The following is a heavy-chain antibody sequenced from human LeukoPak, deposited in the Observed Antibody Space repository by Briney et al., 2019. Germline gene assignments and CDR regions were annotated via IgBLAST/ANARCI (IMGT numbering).Heavy chain of an antibody. CDR2: IYWDDDK. J-gene: IGHJ3*02. CDR1: GFSLSTSGVG. Sequence: SGPTLVNPTQTLTLTCTFSGFSLSTSGVGVGWIRQPPGKALEWLALIYWDDDKRYSPSPKSRLTITKDTSKNQVVLTMTNMDPLDTATYYCAHRPALQDAFDIWGQGKMVTVSS. D-gene: IGHD4-11*01. V-gene: IGHV2-5*02. CDR3: AHRPALQDAFDI.